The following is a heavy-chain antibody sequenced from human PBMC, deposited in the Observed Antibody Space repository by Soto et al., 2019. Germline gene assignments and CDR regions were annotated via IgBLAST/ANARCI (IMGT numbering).Heavy chain of an antibody. D-gene: IGHD2-2*01. J-gene: IGHJ4*02. Sequence: EVQLLDSGGGLVQPGGSLRLSCAASGFTFSTYAMSWVRQAPGKGLEWVSTISGSGDSTYYANSVKGRFTISRDNSRNTLDLQMNSLRVEDTAVYYCAKGGEGSCSKTSCLYFSEYWGQGTLVTVSS. CDR1: GFTFSTYA. V-gene: IGHV3-23*01. CDR3: AKGGEGSCSKTSCLYFSEY. CDR2: ISGSGDST.